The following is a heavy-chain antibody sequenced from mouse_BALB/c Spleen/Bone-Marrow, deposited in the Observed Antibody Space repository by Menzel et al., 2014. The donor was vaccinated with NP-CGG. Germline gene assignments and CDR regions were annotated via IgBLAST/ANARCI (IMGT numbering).Heavy chain of an antibody. D-gene: IGHD4-1*02. CDR2: INNGGTYT. CDR3: ALNWDSAY. V-gene: IGHV5-6*02. CDR1: GFTFSSYG. J-gene: IGHJ3*01. Sequence: EVMLVESGGDLVKPGGSLKLSCAASGFTFSSYGMSWVRQTPDKRLEWVASINNGGTYTYYPDSVKGRFTISRDNAKNILYLQMSSLKSEDTAMYYCALNWDSAYWGQGTLVTVSA.